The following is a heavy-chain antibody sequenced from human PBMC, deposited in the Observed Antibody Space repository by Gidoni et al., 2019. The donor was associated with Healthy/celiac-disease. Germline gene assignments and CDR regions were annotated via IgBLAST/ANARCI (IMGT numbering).Heavy chain of an antibody. J-gene: IGHJ3*02. CDR3: ARGGDIVVVVAALDAFDI. Sequence: EVQLVESGGGLVQPGGSLRLSCAASGFTFSRYSMNWVRQAPGKGLEWVSYIISSSSTIYYADSVKGRFTISRDNAKNSLYLQMNSLRAEDTAVYYCARGGDIVVVVAALDAFDIWGQGTMVTVSS. V-gene: IGHV3-48*01. D-gene: IGHD2-15*01. CDR1: GFTFSRYS. CDR2: IISSSSTI.